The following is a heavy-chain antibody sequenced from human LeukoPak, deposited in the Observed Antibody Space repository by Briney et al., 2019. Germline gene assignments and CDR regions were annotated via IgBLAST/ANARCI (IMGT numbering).Heavy chain of an antibody. Sequence: GGFLRLSCAASGFTFSSYAMSWVRQAPGKGLEWVSAISGSGGSTYYADSVKGRFTISRDNSKNTLYLQMNSLRAEDTAVYYCAKYYYDSSGYYWDNAFDIWGQGTMVTVSS. CDR1: GFTFSSYA. V-gene: IGHV3-23*01. CDR2: ISGSGGST. CDR3: AKYYYDSSGYYWDNAFDI. J-gene: IGHJ3*02. D-gene: IGHD3-22*01.